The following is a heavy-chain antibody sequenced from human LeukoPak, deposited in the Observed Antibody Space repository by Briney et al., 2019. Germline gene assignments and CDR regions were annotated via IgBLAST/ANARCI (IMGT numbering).Heavy chain of an antibody. Sequence: PGGSLRLSCAASGFTFSSYAMSWVRQAPGKGLEWVSAISGSGGSTYYADSEKGRFTISRDNSKNTLYLQMNSLRAEDTAVYYCARDGSYHNYFDYWGQGTLVTVSS. CDR1: GFTFSSYA. V-gene: IGHV3-23*01. CDR2: ISGSGGST. J-gene: IGHJ4*02. CDR3: ARDGSYHNYFDY. D-gene: IGHD1-26*01.